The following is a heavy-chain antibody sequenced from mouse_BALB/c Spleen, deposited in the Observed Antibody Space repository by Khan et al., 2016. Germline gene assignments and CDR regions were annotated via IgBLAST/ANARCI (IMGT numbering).Heavy chain of an antibody. D-gene: IGHD2-14*01. Sequence: EVELVEAGGGLVKPGGSLKLSCSASGFTFSSYAMSWVRQTPEKRLEWVASITSGGSTYYPDSMKGRFTISRDSARNILYLQMSRLRSEDTARYYCTRRDDERFVYWGQGTLVTVSA. J-gene: IGHJ3*01. V-gene: IGHV5-6-5*01. CDR3: TRRDDERFVY. CDR2: ITSGGST. CDR1: GFTFSSYA.